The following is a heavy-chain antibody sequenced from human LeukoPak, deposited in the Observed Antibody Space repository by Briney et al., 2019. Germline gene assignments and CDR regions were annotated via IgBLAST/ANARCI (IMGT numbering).Heavy chain of an antibody. J-gene: IGHJ4*02. CDR2: IYHTGST. CDR3: ARDREGYSGYDYDFDF. Sequence: PSETLSLTCTVSGGSISGSGYYWSWIRQPPGKGLEWIGYIYHTGSTYYNPSLASRVTISVDRSKNQFSLKLSSVTAADTAVYYCARDREGYSGYDYDFDFWGQGALVTVSS. D-gene: IGHD5-12*01. CDR1: GGSISGSGYY. V-gene: IGHV4-30-2*01.